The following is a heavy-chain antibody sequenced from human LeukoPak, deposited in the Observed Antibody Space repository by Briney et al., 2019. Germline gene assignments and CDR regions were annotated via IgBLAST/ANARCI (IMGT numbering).Heavy chain of an antibody. D-gene: IGHD6-19*01. J-gene: IGHJ6*03. Sequence: SETLSLTCAVYGGSFSGYYWSWIRQPPGKGLEWIGEINHSGSTNYNPPLKSRVTISVDTPKNQFSLKLSSVTAADTAVYYCAIGQQWLSNHYCMDVWGKGTTVTVSS. CDR2: INHSGST. CDR3: AIGQQWLSNHYCMDV. CDR1: GGSFSGYY. V-gene: IGHV4-34*01.